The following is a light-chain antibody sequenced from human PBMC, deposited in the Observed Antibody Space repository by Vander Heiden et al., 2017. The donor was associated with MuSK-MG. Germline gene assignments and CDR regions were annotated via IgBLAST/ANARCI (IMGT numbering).Light chain of an antibody. J-gene: IGKJ4*01. V-gene: IGKV1-9*01. CDR2: AAS. CDR1: QGISSY. Sequence: IQLTQSPSFLSASIGDRVTITCRSSQGISSYLAWYQQKPGKAPKLLIYAASTLQSGVPSRFSGSGSGTEFTLTISSLQPEDFATYYCQQLNSSPNIFGGGTKVDIK. CDR3: QQLNSSPNI.